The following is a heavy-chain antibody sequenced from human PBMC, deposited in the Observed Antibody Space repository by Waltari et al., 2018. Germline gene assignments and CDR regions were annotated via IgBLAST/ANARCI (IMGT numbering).Heavy chain of an antibody. Sequence: QVQLQESGPGLLKPSQPLSLTCTFSGGSISSGSYYWSWIRQPAGKGLEWIGRIYTSGSNNYNPSLKSRVTISVDTSKNQFSLKLSSVTAADTAVYYCARGGVRYFDWLPGDAFDIWGQGTMVTVSS. J-gene: IGHJ3*02. CDR3: ARGGVRYFDWLPGDAFDI. CDR2: IYTSGSN. V-gene: IGHV4-61*02. D-gene: IGHD3-9*01. CDR1: GGSISSGSYY.